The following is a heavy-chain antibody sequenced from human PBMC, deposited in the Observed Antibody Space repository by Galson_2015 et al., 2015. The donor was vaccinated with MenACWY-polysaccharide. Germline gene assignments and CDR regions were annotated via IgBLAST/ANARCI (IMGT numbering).Heavy chain of an antibody. Sequence: SLRLSCAASGFTFSSYDMNWVRQAPGKGLEWVSYISSSGSTIYYADSVKGRFTISRDNAKNSLYLQMNSLRAEDTAVYHCARDDGAAAGFDYWGQGTLVTVSS. V-gene: IGHV3-48*03. CDR1: GFTFSSYD. CDR3: ARDDGAAAGFDY. CDR2: ISSSGSTI. J-gene: IGHJ4*02. D-gene: IGHD6-13*01.